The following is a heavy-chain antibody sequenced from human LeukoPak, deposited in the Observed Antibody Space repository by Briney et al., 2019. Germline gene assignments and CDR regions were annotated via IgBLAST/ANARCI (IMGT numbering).Heavy chain of an antibody. Sequence: PSETLSLTCTVSGGSISSYYWSWIRQPPGKGLEWIGYIYYSGSTNYNPSLKSRVTISVDTSKNQFSLKLSSVTAADTAVYYCARTYGSGSYYWGYWGQGTLVTVSS. V-gene: IGHV4-59*01. J-gene: IGHJ4*02. CDR3: ARTYGSGSYYWGY. D-gene: IGHD3-10*01. CDR1: GGSISSYY. CDR2: IYYSGST.